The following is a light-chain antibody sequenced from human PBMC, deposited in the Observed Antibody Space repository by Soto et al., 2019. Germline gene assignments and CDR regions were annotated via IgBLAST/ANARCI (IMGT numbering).Light chain of an antibody. J-gene: IGKJ5*01. V-gene: IGKV3-20*01. CDR1: QTVSSTY. Sequence: EIVLTQSPGTLSLSPGEIATLSFSTSQTVSSTYFAWYQQRPGQAPRLLFYDASTRATGIPDRFSCSGSQRDFTLTISSLQSEDFAVYYCQQYGSSPPITFGQGTRLEIK. CDR2: DAS. CDR3: QQYGSSPPIT.